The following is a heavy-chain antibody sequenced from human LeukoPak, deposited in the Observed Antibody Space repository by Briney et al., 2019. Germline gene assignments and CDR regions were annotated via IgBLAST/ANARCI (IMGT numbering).Heavy chain of an antibody. V-gene: IGHV3-23*01. CDR1: GFTFSSYA. Sequence: GGSLRLSCAASGFTFSSYAMSWVRQAPGKGLEWVSAISGSGGITYYADSVKGRFTISRGNSKNTLYVQMNSLRAEDTAVYYCAKDCSYRSTSCVDYWGQGTLVTVSS. CDR3: AKDCSYRSTSCVDY. J-gene: IGHJ4*02. D-gene: IGHD2-2*01. CDR2: ISGSGGIT.